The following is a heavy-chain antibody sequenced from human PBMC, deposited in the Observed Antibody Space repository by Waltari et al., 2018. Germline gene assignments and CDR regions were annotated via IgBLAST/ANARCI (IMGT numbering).Heavy chain of an antibody. D-gene: IGHD1-26*01. Sequence: QVQLQESGSGLVKPSETLSLTCTVSGGSISSYYWSWIRQPPGKGLEWIGYMYYSGTTNSNPSHKSRVSISADTSKNQFSLKLSSVTAADTAVYYWARGAPSRKYSGPVRYYYYMDVWGKGTTVTVSS. V-gene: IGHV4-59*01. J-gene: IGHJ6*03. CDR3: ARGAPSRKYSGPVRYYYYMDV. CDR1: GGSISSYY. CDR2: MYYSGTT.